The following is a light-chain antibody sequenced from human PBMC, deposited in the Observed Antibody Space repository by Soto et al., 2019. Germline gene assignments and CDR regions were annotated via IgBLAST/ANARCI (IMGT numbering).Light chain of an antibody. CDR2: DAS. Sequence: ENVLTQSPATLSLSPGERATLSCRASQSVGSYLAWYRQKPGQAPRLLIYDASNRATGIPDRFSGSGSGTDFTLTINSLEPEDFAVYYCQQRSNWPRTFGGGTKVEIK. V-gene: IGKV3-11*01. CDR1: QSVGSY. CDR3: QQRSNWPRT. J-gene: IGKJ4*01.